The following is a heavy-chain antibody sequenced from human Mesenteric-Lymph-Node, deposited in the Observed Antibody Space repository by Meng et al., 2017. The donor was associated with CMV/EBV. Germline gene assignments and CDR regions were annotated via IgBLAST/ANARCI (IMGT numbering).Heavy chain of an antibody. V-gene: IGHV3-21*01. D-gene: IGHD6-19*01. CDR1: GFNFSDYW. Sequence: GESLKISCAASGFNFSDYWMSWVRQAPGKGLEWVSSISSSSSYIYYADSVKGRFTISRDNAKNSLYLQMNSLRAEDTAVYYCEAQWLVYGMDVWGQGTTVTVSS. CDR2: ISSSSSYI. J-gene: IGHJ6*02. CDR3: EAQWLVYGMDV.